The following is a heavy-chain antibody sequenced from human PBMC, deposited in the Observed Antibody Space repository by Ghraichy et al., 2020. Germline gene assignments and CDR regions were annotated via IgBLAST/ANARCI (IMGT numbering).Heavy chain of an antibody. CDR2: IKSDGSDI. D-gene: IGHD4-17*01. J-gene: IGHJ4*02. CDR3: ARDPYGDYKYGGADY. Sequence: LSLTCAASGFTFSRHWMSWVRQAPGKGLEWVASIKSDGSDIFYVDSVRGRFTISSDNAKNSVSLEMNSLRVDDTAVYYCARDPYGDYKYGGADYWGQGTLVSVSS. CDR1: GFTFSRHW. V-gene: IGHV3-7*01.